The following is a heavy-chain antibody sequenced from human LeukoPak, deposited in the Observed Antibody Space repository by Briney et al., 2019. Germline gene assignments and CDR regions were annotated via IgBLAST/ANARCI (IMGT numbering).Heavy chain of an antibody. J-gene: IGHJ6*04. CDR3: AELGITMIGGV. V-gene: IGHV3-30*02. CDR2: IRHDESSR. D-gene: IGHD3-10*02. CDR1: GYTFSSSG. Sequence: GGSLRLSCAASGYTFSSSGMHWVRQAPGKGLEWVTYIRHDESSRSYADSVKGRFTISRDNAKNSLYLQMNSLRAEDTAVYYCAELGITMIGGVWGKGTTVTISS.